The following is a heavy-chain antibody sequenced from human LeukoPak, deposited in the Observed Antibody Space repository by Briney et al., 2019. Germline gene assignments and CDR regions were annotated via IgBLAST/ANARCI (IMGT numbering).Heavy chain of an antibody. V-gene: IGHV3-30*01. Sequence: GGSLRLSCAASGFTFSSYAMHWVRQAPGKGLEWVAVISYDGSNKYYADSVKGRFTISRDNSKNTLYLQMNSLRAEDTAVYYRARGRAGGTDYWGQGTLVTVSS. D-gene: IGHD6-13*01. CDR3: ARGRAGGTDY. CDR2: ISYDGSNK. J-gene: IGHJ4*02. CDR1: GFTFSSYA.